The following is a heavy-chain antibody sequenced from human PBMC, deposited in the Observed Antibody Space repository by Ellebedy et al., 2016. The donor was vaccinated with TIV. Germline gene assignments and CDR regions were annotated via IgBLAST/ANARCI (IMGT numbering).Heavy chain of an antibody. CDR1: GFTFSNYW. J-gene: IGHJ4*02. Sequence: GESLKISCAASGFTFSNYWMKWVRQAPGKGLEWVANIKQDGSEKYYVDSVKSRFTISRDNAKNSLFLQMNSLRVEDTAVYFCARGGYGRPFDCWGQGTLVTVSS. CDR2: IKQDGSEK. CDR3: ARGGYGRPFDC. D-gene: IGHD5-12*01. V-gene: IGHV3-7*03.